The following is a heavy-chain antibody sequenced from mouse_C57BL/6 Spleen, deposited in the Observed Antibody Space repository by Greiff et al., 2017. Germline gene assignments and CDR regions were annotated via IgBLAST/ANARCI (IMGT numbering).Heavy chain of an antibody. V-gene: IGHV1-55*01. D-gene: IGHD1-3*01. J-gene: IGHJ4*01. Sequence: QVQLQQPGAELVKPGASVKMSCKASGYTFTSYWMPWVKQRPRQGLEWIGDIYPGSGSTYYNQKFKSKATLTVDTSSSTAYMQLSSLTSEDSAVYYGAQLRGDYAMDYWGQGTSVTVSS. CDR1: GYTFTSYW. CDR3: AQLRGDYAMDY. CDR2: IYPGSGST.